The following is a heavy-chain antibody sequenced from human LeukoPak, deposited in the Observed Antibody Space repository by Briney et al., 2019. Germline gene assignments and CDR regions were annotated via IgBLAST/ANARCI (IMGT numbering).Heavy chain of an antibody. CDR3: ARRPTSHAHTGHWFDP. V-gene: IGHV4-39*01. J-gene: IGHJ5*02. Sequence: SETLSLTCTVSGGSISSGSYYWGWIRQPPGKGLEWIGSIYYSGSTYYNPSLKSRVTISVDTSKNQFSLKLSSVTAADTAVYYCARRPTSHAHTGHWFDPWGQGTLVIVSS. D-gene: IGHD2-8*02. CDR1: GGSISSGSYY. CDR2: IYYSGST.